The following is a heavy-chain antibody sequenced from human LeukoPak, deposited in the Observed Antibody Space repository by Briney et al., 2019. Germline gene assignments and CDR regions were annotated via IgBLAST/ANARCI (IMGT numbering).Heavy chain of an antibody. Sequence: ASVKVACKASGYTFTSYYMHWLRHAPGQGLEWMGIINPRGGSTSYAQKFQGRATITRDMYTSTVYMELSRLRSDDTAVYYCARDQDYDSSGYYDYWGQGTLVTVSS. D-gene: IGHD3-22*01. CDR1: GYTFTSYY. CDR2: INPRGGST. V-gene: IGHV1-46*01. CDR3: ARDQDYDSSGYYDY. J-gene: IGHJ4*02.